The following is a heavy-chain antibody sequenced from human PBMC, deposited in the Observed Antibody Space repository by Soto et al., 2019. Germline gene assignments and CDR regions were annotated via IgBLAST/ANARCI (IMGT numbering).Heavy chain of an antibody. CDR2: ISSNGGST. D-gene: IGHD6-6*01. CDR1: GLTFSRYA. CDR3: AKGWQLVLGY. J-gene: IGHJ4*02. Sequence: GGSLRLSCSASGLTFSRYAMHWVRQAPGKGPEYVSAISSNGGSTYYADSVKGRFTISRDNSKNTLYLQMNSLRAEDTAVYYCAKGWQLVLGYWGQGTLVTVSS. V-gene: IGHV3-64*04.